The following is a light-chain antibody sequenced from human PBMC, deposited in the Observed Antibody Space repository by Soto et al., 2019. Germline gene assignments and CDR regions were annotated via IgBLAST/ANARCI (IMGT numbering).Light chain of an antibody. CDR1: QSISSW. J-gene: IGKJ1*01. CDR3: QQYHTSSGT. V-gene: IGKV1-5*01. Sequence: DIQMTQSPSTLSASVGDRVTITCRASQSISSWLAWYQQKPGKAPKFLIYDASSLDSGVPSRFSGSGSGTEFTLPIDRLQPDDFATYYCQQYHTSSGTFGQGTKVDFK. CDR2: DAS.